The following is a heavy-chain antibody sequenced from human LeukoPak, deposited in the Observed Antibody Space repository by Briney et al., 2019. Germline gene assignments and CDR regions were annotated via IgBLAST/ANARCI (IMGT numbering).Heavy chain of an antibody. Sequence: GESLKISCKGSEYSFTSYWIAWVRQMPGKGLECMGIIYPGDSDTRYSPSFQGQVTISADKSISTAYLQWSSLKASDTAMYYCARQDRTSRWFDPWGQGTLVTVSS. D-gene: IGHD1-7*01. V-gene: IGHV5-51*01. J-gene: IGHJ5*02. CDR2: IYPGDSDT. CDR3: ARQDRTSRWFDP. CDR1: EYSFTSYW.